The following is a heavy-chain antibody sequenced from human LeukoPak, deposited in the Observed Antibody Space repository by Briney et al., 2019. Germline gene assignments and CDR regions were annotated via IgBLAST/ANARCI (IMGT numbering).Heavy chain of an antibody. D-gene: IGHD1-1*01. Sequence: GGSLRLSCAVSGFTFDDYAMHWVRQAPGMGLVWVSRINERGTDSMYAESVKGRFTISRDNAKNTVYLQMNSLRAEDTALYYCVRDETLWTLDWWGQGTLVTVSS. CDR3: VRDETLWTLDW. V-gene: IGHV3-74*03. CDR2: INERGTDS. J-gene: IGHJ4*02. CDR1: GFTFDDYA.